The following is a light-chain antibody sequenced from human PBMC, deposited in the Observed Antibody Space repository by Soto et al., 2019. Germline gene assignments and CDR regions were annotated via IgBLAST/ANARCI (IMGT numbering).Light chain of an antibody. Sequence: IQLTQSPSSLSASVGDRVTITCRASQVISSYLAWYQQKPGKAPKLLIYAAYTFQSGVTSRFSGSGSGTDFTLTISSLQPEDFATYYCQQLNSYPITVGPGTRLEIK. V-gene: IGKV1-9*01. J-gene: IGKJ5*01. CDR1: QVISSY. CDR3: QQLNSYPIT. CDR2: AAY.